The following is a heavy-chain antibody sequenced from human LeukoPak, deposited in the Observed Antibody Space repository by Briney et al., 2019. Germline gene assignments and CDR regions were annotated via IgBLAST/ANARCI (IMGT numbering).Heavy chain of an antibody. J-gene: IGHJ3*02. CDR1: GYTFTSYA. CDR2: INTNTGNP. V-gene: IGHV7-4-1*02. CDR3: ARDRSSSGYYDAFDI. Sequence: ASVKVSCKASGYTFTSYAMNWVRQAPGQALEWMGWINTNTGNPTYAQGFTGRFVFSLDTSVSTAYLQISSLKAEDTAVYYCARDRSSSGYYDAFDIWGQGTMVTVSS. D-gene: IGHD3-22*01.